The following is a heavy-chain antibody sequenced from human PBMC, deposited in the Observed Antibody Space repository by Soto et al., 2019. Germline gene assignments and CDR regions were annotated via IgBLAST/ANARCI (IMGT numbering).Heavy chain of an antibody. Sequence: KVSCKGSGYSFTSYWISWVRQMPGKGLEWMGRIDPSDSYTNYSPSFQGHVTISADKSISTAYLQWSSLKASDTAMYYCALLFDYYDSSGQPSGMDVWGQGTTVTVS. D-gene: IGHD3-22*01. V-gene: IGHV5-10-1*01. CDR3: ALLFDYYDSSGQPSGMDV. CDR1: GYSFTSYW. CDR2: IDPSDSYT. J-gene: IGHJ6*02.